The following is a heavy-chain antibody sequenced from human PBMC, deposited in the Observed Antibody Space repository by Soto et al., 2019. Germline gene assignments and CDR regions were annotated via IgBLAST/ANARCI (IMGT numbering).Heavy chain of an antibody. Sequence: QVQLVQSGAEVKKPGSSVKVSCKTSGGTFSTYAITWLRQAPGQGLEWMGGIIPLFGTGSYAQKFQDRVTITADESTSTAYMELSSLSSDDTAVYYCAREKIGAAVPGGFDFWGQGTQVTVSS. CDR1: GGTFSTYA. CDR2: IIPLFGTG. V-gene: IGHV1-69*01. J-gene: IGHJ4*02. D-gene: IGHD3-16*01. CDR3: AREKIGAAVPGGFDF.